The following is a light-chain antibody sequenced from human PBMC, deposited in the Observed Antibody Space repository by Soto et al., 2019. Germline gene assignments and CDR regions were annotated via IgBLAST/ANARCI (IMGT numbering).Light chain of an antibody. CDR1: SSDVGGYNY. Sequence: QSALTQPPSASGSPGQSVTISCTGTSSDVGGYNYVSWYQHHPDKAPKLIIYEVYKRPSGVPDRFSGSKSGNTASLTVPGLQAEDEAEYYCSSYAASDSFVVFGGGTKLTVL. CDR2: EVY. CDR3: SSYAASDSFVV. V-gene: IGLV2-8*01. J-gene: IGLJ2*01.